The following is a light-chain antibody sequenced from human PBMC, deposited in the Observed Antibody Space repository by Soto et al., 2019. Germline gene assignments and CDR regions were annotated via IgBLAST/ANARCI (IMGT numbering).Light chain of an antibody. CDR3: QTYHSAPPDT. Sequence: DIPMTQSPSSLSASVGDRVTITCRASQGISTYLAWYQQKPGKVTKLLIYAASTLQSGVPSRFSGSGSVTDFTLTISSRQPEDVATYYCQTYHSAPPDTFGPGTKVDIK. V-gene: IGKV1-27*01. J-gene: IGKJ3*01. CDR2: AAS. CDR1: QGISTY.